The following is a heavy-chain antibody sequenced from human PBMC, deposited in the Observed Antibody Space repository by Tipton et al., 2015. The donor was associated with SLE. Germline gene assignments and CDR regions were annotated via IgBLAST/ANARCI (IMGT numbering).Heavy chain of an antibody. CDR1: GGSISSSNW. CDR2: IYHSGST. D-gene: IGHD6-13*01. J-gene: IGHJ4*02. CDR3: ARGLGSRGDY. V-gene: IGHV4-4*02. Sequence: SLRLSCAVSGGSISSSNWWSWVRQPPGKGLEWIGEIYHSGSTNYNPSLKSRVTISVDTSKNQFSLKLSSVTAADTAVYYCARGLGSRGDYWGQGTLVTVSS.